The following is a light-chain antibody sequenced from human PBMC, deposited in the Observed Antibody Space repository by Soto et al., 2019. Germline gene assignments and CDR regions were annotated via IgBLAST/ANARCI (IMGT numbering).Light chain of an antibody. CDR2: DVS. V-gene: IGLV2-14*01. CDR3: SSYTTSSTRV. CDR1: SSDVGGYNY. J-gene: IGLJ1*01. Sequence: QSALTQPASVSGSPGQSITISCTGTSSDVGGYNYVSWYQQHPGKAPKLMIYDVSNRPSGVSYRFSGSKSGNTASLTISGLQAEDEADYYCSSYTTSSTRVFGTVTKLTVL.